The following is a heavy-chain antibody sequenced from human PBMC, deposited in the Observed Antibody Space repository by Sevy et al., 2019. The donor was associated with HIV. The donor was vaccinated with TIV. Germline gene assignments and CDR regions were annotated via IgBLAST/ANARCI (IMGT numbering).Heavy chain of an antibody. V-gene: IGHV3-7*01. CDR1: GFTFSSYW. Sequence: GGSLRLSCAASGFTFSSYWMSWVRQAPGKGLEWVANIKQDGSEKYYVDSVKGRFTISRDNAKNSLYLKMNSLRAEDTAVYYCAREREWHYDFWSGYPAPFDYYYGMDVWGQGTTVTVSS. J-gene: IGHJ6*02. D-gene: IGHD3-3*01. CDR2: IKQDGSEK. CDR3: AREREWHYDFWSGYPAPFDYYYGMDV.